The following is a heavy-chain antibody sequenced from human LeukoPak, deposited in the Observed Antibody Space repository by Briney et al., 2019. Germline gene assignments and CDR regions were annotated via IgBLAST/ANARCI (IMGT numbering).Heavy chain of an antibody. D-gene: IGHD3-22*01. CDR1: GFTFSSYA. J-gene: IGHJ4*02. CDR3: AKDLTYHYDSTGYYFDY. CDR2: VNRDGSET. V-gene: IGHV3-7*03. Sequence: GGSLRLSCAASGFTFSSYAMTWVRQVPGRGPEWVANVNRDGSETYYLDSVKGRFTISRDNSKNTLYLQLNSLRAEDTAIYYCAKDLTYHYDSTGYYFDYWGQGTLVTVSS.